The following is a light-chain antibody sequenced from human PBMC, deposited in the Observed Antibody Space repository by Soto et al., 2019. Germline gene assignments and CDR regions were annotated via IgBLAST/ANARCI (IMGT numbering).Light chain of an antibody. Sequence: QSALTQPPSASGSPGQSVTISCTGTSSDVGGYDYVSWYQQHPGKAPKLMIYEVSKRPSGVPDRFSGSKSGNTASLTVSGLHAEDEADYYCSSYAGSNILVFGGGTQLTVL. V-gene: IGLV2-8*01. CDR3: SSYAGSNILV. CDR2: EVS. J-gene: IGLJ2*01. CDR1: SSDVGGYDY.